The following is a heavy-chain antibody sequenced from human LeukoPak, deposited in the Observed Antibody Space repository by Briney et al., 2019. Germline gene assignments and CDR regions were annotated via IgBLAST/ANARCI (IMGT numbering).Heavy chain of an antibody. Sequence: ASVKVSCKASGGTLSSYAISWARQAPGQGLEWMGGIIPIFGTANYAQKFQGRVTTTADESTSTAYMELSSLRSEDTAVYYCARVVRNSYHYYYYMDVWGKGTTVTISS. CDR1: GGTLSSYA. CDR3: ARVVRNSYHYYYYMDV. J-gene: IGHJ6*03. CDR2: IIPIFGTA. D-gene: IGHD4-23*01. V-gene: IGHV1-69*13.